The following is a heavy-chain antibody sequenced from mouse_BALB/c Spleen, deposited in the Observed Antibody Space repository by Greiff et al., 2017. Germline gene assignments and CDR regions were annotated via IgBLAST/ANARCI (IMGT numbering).Heavy chain of an antibody. CDR1: GFTFSSYA. D-gene: IGHD2-1*01. V-gene: IGHV5-9-4*01. CDR2: ISSGGSYT. J-gene: IGHJ3*01. Sequence: EVNVVESGGGLVKPGGSLKLSCAASGFTFSSYAMSWVRQSPEKRLEWVAEISSGGSYTYYPDTVTGRFTISRDNAKNTLYLEMSSLRSEDTAMYYCARGGGNYPLFAYWGQGTLVTVSA. CDR3: ARGGGNYPLFAY.